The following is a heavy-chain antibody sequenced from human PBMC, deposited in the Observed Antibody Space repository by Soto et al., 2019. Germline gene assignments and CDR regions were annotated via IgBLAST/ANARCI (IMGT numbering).Heavy chain of an antibody. CDR1: GGSFGGYY. Sequence: QVQLQQWGARLLKPSETLSLTCAVYGGSFGGYYWSWIRQPPGKGLEWIGEINHSGSTNYNPSLKSRVTISVDTSKNQFSLKLSSVTAADTAVYYCARGRNMATDSDLDYWGQGTLVTVSS. D-gene: IGHD5-12*01. CDR3: ARGRNMATDSDLDY. CDR2: INHSGST. V-gene: IGHV4-34*01. J-gene: IGHJ4*02.